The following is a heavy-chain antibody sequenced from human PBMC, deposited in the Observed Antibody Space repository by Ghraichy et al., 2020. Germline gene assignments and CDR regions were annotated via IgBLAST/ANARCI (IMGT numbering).Heavy chain of an antibody. CDR2: TKQDGSEK. V-gene: IGHV3-7*03. J-gene: IGHJ4*02. CDR1: GFTFSSYW. Sequence: GGSLRLSCAASGFTFSSYWMSWVRQAPGKGLEWVANTKQDGSEKYYVDSVKGRFTVSRDNAKNFLYLQMNSLRVEDTAIYYCARESPGISSWYEGWGQGTLVTVSS. CDR3: ARESPGISSWYEG. D-gene: IGHD6-13*01.